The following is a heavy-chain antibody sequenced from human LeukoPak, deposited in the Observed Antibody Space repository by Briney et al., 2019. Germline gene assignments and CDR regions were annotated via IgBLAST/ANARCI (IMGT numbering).Heavy chain of an antibody. CDR1: GGSISSGGYS. CDR3: AREFADSQIRDFWSGYPPRNAFDI. Sequence: PSQTLSLTCAVSGGSISSGGYSWSWIRQPPGKGLEWIGYIYYSGSTYYNPSLKSRVTISVDTSKNQFSLKLSSVTAADTAVYYCAREFADSQIRDFWSGYPPRNAFDIWGQGTMVTVSS. J-gene: IGHJ3*02. D-gene: IGHD3-3*01. CDR2: IYYSGST. V-gene: IGHV4-30-4*08.